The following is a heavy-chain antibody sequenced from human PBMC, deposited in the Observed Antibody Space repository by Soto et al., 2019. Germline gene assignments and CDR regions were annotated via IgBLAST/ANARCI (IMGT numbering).Heavy chain of an antibody. CDR1: GFTFSSYS. CDR3: GRDGAITDYTYLDH. J-gene: IGHJ4*02. CDR2: ISWDGRST. V-gene: IGHV3-43*01. Sequence: PGGSLRLSCAASGFTFSSYSMHWVRQAPGKGLEWVSLISWDGRSTYYADSVRGRFTISRDNSKNSLYLQMNSLTTEDTAFYYCGRDGAITDYTYLDHWGQGALVTVSS. D-gene: IGHD4-4*01.